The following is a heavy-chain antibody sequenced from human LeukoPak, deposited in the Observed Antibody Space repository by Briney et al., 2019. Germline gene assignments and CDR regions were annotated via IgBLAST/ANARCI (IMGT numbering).Heavy chain of an antibody. CDR1: GFTFSSYA. CDR3: ARHWDFWSRYFDY. CDR2: ISGSGGST. J-gene: IGHJ4*02. D-gene: IGHD3-3*01. Sequence: GGSLRLSCAASGFTFSSYAMSWVRQAPGKGLEWVSAISGSGGSTYYADSVKGRFTISRDNSKNTLYLQTNSLRAEDTAVYYCARHWDFWSRYFDYRGQGTLGTVSS. V-gene: IGHV3-23*01.